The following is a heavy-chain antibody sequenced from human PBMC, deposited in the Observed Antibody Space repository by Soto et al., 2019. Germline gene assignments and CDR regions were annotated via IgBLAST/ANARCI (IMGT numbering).Heavy chain of an antibody. CDR1: GFTFSSYG. J-gene: IGHJ4*02. CDR2: IWFDGSNK. CDR3: ATTGPY. Sequence: PGGSLRLSCAASGFTFSSYGMHWVRQASGKGLEWVAVIWFDGSNKFYADSVKGRFTISRDNSKNTVSLQMNSLRDEDSAAYYCATTGPYWGQGTLVTVSS. V-gene: IGHV3-33*01.